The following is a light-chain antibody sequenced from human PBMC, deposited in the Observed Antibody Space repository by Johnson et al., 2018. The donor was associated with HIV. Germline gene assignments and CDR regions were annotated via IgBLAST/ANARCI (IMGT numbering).Light chain of an antibody. J-gene: IGLJ1*01. CDR1: SSNIGNNY. Sequence: QSVLTQPPSVSAAPGQKVTISCSGSSSNIGNNYVSWYQQLPGTAPKLLIYENNKRPLGLPDRFSGSKSGTSATLGINGLQTGDEADFYCGTWDTSLSAVVFRTGTKVTF. V-gene: IGLV1-51*02. CDR3: GTWDTSLSAVV. CDR2: ENN.